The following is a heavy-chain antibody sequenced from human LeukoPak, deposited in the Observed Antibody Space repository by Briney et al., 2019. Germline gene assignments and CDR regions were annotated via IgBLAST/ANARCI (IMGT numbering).Heavy chain of an antibody. CDR2: IYSGGST. CDR1: GFTFSSYE. Sequence: PGGSLRLSCAASGFTFSSYEMNWVRQAPGKGLEWVSVIYSGGSTYYADSVKGRFTISRDNSKNTLYLQMNSLRAEDTAVYYCARDPEGPWGQGTLVTVSS. J-gene: IGHJ5*02. CDR3: ARDPEGP. D-gene: IGHD1-14*01. V-gene: IGHV3-53*01.